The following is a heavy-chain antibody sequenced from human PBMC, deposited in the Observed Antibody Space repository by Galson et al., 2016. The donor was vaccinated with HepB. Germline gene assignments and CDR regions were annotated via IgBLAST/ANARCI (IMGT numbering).Heavy chain of an antibody. Sequence: SLRLSCAASGFIFSSYGMHWVRQAPGKGLEWAAVIWYDGSNKYYADSVKGRFTISRDNSKNTLYLQMNSLRAEDTAVYYCARDWLELRHNYYMDVWGKGTTVTVSS. CDR2: IWYDGSNK. J-gene: IGHJ6*03. D-gene: IGHD1-7*01. V-gene: IGHV3-33*01. CDR1: GFIFSSYG. CDR3: ARDWLELRHNYYMDV.